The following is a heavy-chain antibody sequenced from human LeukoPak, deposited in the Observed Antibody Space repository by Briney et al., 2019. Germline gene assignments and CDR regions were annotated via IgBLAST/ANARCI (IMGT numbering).Heavy chain of an antibody. V-gene: IGHV1-2*02. J-gene: IGHJ1*01. CDR1: GYTFADYY. Sequence: ASVKVSCKTSGYTFADYYIHWVRQAPGQGLEWMGWIYPKSGGTNSAQKFQGRVTMTRDTSISTAYMELSRLRFDDTAVYYCARDGYYGSGSGGYFQHWGQGTLVTVSS. D-gene: IGHD3-10*01. CDR3: ARDGYYGSGSGGYFQH. CDR2: IYPKSGGT.